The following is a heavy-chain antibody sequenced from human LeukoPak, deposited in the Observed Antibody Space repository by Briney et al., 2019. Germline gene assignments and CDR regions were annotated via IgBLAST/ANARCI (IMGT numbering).Heavy chain of an antibody. D-gene: IGHD5-12*01. CDR2: VSYDGSNK. J-gene: IGHJ4*02. Sequence: GGSLRLSCAASGFTFSSYAIHWVRQAPGKGLEWVAVVSYDGSNKHYADSVKGRFTISRDNSKNTLYLQLDSLRAEDTAVYYCARXMGFSAYHFDYWGQGTLVTVSS. CDR3: ARXMGFSAYHFDY. V-gene: IGHV3-30-3*01. CDR1: GFTFSSYA.